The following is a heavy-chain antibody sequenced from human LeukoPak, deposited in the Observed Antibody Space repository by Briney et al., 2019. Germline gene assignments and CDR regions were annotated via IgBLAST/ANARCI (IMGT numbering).Heavy chain of an antibody. Sequence: SDTLSFTRTVSDGPEKGGYSSVLRQSPRKGLEWIAYIHYSGRTNYNPSLKRRLTIAMDTSKTQFSLKLSSVTAADTAVYYCESGAGWYPDWGQGALVSVSS. D-gene: IGHD6-19*01. J-gene: IGHJ4*02. CDR1: DGPEKGGY. V-gene: IGHV4-59*02. CDR3: ESGAGWYPD. CDR2: IHYSGRT.